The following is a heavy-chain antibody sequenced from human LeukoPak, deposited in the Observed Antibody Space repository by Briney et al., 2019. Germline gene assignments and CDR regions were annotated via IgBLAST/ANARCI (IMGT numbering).Heavy chain of an antibody. V-gene: IGHV4-4*07. CDR2: IYTSGST. CDR1: GGSISSYY. D-gene: IGHD2-2*01. Sequence: PSETLSLTCTVSGGSISSYYWSWIRQPAGKGLEWIGRIYTSGSTNYNPSLKSRVTMPVDTSKNQFSLKLSSVTAADTAVYYCARGRIYCSSTSCDSAAFDYWGQGTLVTVSS. CDR3: ARGRIYCSSTSCDSAAFDY. J-gene: IGHJ4*02.